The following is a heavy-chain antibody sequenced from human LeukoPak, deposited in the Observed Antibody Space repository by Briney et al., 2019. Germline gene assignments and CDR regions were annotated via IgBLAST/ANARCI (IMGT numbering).Heavy chain of an antibody. V-gene: IGHV3-30*02. CDR2: VRSDGGIK. D-gene: IGHD2-2*01. Sequence: GGSLRLSCAASGFTFSNYGMHWVRQAPGKGLGWVAFVRSDGGIKYYADSVKGRFTISRDNSRTTLHLQMNSLRAEDTPVYHCAKDLPAAYFDYWGQGTLVTVSS. J-gene: IGHJ4*02. CDR1: GFTFSNYG. CDR3: AKDLPAAYFDY.